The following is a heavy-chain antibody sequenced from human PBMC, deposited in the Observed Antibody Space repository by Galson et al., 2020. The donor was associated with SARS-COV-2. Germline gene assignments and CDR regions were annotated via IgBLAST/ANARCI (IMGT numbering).Heavy chain of an antibody. CDR3: ARATTPRITMVRGVITTKYYGMDV. J-gene: IGHJ6*02. V-gene: IGHV3-48*04. D-gene: IGHD3-10*01. Sequence: GGSLRLSCAASGFTFSSYSMNWVRQAPGKGVEWVSYISSSSSTIYYADSVKGRFTISRDNAKNSLYLQMNSLRAEDTAVYYCARATTPRITMVRGVITTKYYGMDVWGQGTTVTVSS. CDR1: GFTFSSYS. CDR2: ISSSSSTI.